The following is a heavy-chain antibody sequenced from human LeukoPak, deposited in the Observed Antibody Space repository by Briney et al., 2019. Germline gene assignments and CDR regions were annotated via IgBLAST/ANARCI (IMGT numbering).Heavy chain of an antibody. CDR1: GYSFTNYW. Sequence: GESLKISCKGSGYSFTNYWISWVRQMPGKGLEWMGRIDPSDSYTKYSPSFEGHVTISVDKSISTAFLQWNSPKASDNAMYYCATGASKVTTDFANYWGQGTQVAVSS. CDR2: IDPSDSYT. J-gene: IGHJ4*02. V-gene: IGHV5-10-1*01. D-gene: IGHD4-17*01. CDR3: ATGASKVTTDFANY.